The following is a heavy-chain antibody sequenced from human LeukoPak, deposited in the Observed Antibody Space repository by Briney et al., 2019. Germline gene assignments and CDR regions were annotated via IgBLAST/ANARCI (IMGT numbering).Heavy chain of an antibody. Sequence: SETLSLTCTVSGGSIRSYYWSWIRQPPGKGLEWIGYIHYSGSTNYNPSLKSRVTISVNMSKNHFSLKLSSVTAADTAVYYCAREAREGHVFDIWGQGTMVTVSS. CDR1: GGSIRSYY. CDR2: IHYSGST. J-gene: IGHJ3*02. CDR3: AREAREGHVFDI. D-gene: IGHD5-24*01. V-gene: IGHV4-59*01.